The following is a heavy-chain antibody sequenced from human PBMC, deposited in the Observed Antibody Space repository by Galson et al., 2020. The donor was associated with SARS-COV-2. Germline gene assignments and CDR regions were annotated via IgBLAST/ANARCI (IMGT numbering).Heavy chain of an antibody. CDR2: IYYSGST. V-gene: IGHV4-39*01. CDR3: ARHRDILTGYPDYYFDY. J-gene: IGHJ4*02. CDR1: GGSISSSSYY. Sequence: SATLSLTCTVSGGSISSSSYYWGWIRQPPGKGLEWIGSIYYSGSTYYNPSLKSRVTISVDTSKNQFSLKLSSVTAADTAVYYCARHRDILTGYPDYYFDYWGQGTLVTVSS. D-gene: IGHD3-9*01.